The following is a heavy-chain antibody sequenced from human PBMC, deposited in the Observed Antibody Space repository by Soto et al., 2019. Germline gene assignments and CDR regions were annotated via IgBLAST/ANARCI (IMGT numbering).Heavy chain of an antibody. D-gene: IGHD3-3*01. CDR2: INSDGSST. Sequence: GGSLRLSCAASGFTFSSYWMHWVRQAPGKGLVWVSRINSDGSSTSYADSVKGRFTISRDNAKNTLYLQMNSLRAEDTAVYYCARDQRGITIFGVVISSFDPWGQGTLVTVSS. V-gene: IGHV3-74*01. CDR1: GFTFSSYW. J-gene: IGHJ5*02. CDR3: ARDQRGITIFGVVISSFDP.